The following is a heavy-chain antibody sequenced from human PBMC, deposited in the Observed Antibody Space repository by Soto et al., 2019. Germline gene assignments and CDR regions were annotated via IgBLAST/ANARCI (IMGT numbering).Heavy chain of an antibody. CDR1: GHSIHSGVYS. V-gene: IGHV4-30-2*01. J-gene: IGHJ5*02. D-gene: IGHD2-2*01. CDR3: ARVPDR. Sequence: PSDTLSLTCAINGHSIHSGVYSWSWIRQPPGKGLEWIGYIYHSGSTYYNPSLKSRVTISVDRSKNQFSLKLSSVTAADTAVYYCARVPDRWGQGTLVTVS. CDR2: IYHSGST.